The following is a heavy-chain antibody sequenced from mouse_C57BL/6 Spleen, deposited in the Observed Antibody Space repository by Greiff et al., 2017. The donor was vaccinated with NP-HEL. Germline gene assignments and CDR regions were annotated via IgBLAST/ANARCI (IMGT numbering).Heavy chain of an antibody. Sequence: EVQLVESGGGLVKPGGSLKLSYAASGFTFSDYGMHWVRQAPEKGLEWVAYISSGSSTIYYADTVKGRFTISRDNAKNTLFLQMTSLRSEDTAMYYCAPGGGYAMDYWGQGTSVTVSS. V-gene: IGHV5-17*01. CDR2: ISSGSSTI. CDR1: GFTFSDYG. J-gene: IGHJ4*01. CDR3: APGGGYAMDY.